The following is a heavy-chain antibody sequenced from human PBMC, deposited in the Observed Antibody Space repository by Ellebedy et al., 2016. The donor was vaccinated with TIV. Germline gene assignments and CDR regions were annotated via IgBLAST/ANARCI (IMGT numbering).Heavy chain of an antibody. CDR1: GFTFSSYS. V-gene: IGHV3-15*07. J-gene: IGHJ4*02. CDR3: TTNPGVWGDF. CDR2: IKSRANGETA. D-gene: IGHD2-8*01. Sequence: GESLKISCAASGFTFSSYSMNWVRQAPGKGLEWVGHIKSRANGETADYAAPVKGRFTISRDDSKDTLYLQMNSLKTEDTAVYYCTTNPGVWGDFWGQGTLVTVSS.